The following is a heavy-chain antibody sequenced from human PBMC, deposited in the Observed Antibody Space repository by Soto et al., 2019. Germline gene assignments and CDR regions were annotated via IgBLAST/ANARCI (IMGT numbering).Heavy chain of an antibody. J-gene: IGHJ6*01. D-gene: IGHD3-3*01. CDR1: GFTFSSFV. CDR2: LSYDGSNK. Sequence: GGSLRLSCAASGFTFSSFVMHWVRQAPGKGLEWVAALSYDGSNKNYADSVKGRFTISRDNSKRTLYLQMTSLTIEDTAVYYCLRDVPRSTMSRYGGLWGQGNPV. CDR3: LRDVPRSTMSRYGGL. V-gene: IGHV3-30*04.